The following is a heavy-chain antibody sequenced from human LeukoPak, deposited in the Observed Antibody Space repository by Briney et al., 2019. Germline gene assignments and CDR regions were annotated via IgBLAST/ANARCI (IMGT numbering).Heavy chain of an antibody. CDR2: INPNSGGT. D-gene: IGHD7-27*01. Sequence: GASVKVSCKASGYTFTSYYMHWVRQAPGQGLEWMGWINPNSGGTNYAQKFQGRVTLTRDTSTSTAYMQLSSVGSDDTAVYYCARLTGDLVYWGRGTLVIVSS. J-gene: IGHJ4*02. CDR3: ARLTGDLVY. V-gene: IGHV1-2*02. CDR1: GYTFTSYY.